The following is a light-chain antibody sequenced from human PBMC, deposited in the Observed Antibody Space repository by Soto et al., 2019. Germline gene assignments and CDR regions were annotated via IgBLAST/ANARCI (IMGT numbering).Light chain of an antibody. Sequence: EIVLTQSPGTLSLSPAERATLSYRASQFVSIISLAWYQQKRGQAPRLLIHDASIRATGIPDRFSGSGYGTKFTLTISRLESDDFVVYYCEQFAVPPRTFGEGTKV. CDR2: DAS. CDR1: QFVSIIS. V-gene: IGKV3-20*01. CDR3: EQFAVPPRT. J-gene: IGKJ1*01.